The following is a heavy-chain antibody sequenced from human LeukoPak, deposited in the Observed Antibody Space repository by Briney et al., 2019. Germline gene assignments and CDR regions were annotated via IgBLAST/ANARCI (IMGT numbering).Heavy chain of an antibody. V-gene: IGHV4-34*01. CDR3: ARVLYDFWTGVRDWFDP. CDR1: GGSFSGYY. J-gene: IGHJ5*02. Sequence: SETLSLTCAVYGGSFSGYYWSWIRQPPGKGLEWIGEINHSGSTNYNPSLKGRVTISVDTSKNQFSLKLSSVTAADTAVYYCARVLYDFWTGVRDWFDPWGQGTLVTVSS. CDR2: INHSGST. D-gene: IGHD3-3*01.